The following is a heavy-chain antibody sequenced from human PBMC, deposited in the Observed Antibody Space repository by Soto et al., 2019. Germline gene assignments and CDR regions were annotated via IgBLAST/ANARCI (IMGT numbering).Heavy chain of an antibody. D-gene: IGHD3-10*02. CDR1: GFTFSSHG. CDR3: AREGESCSDGYGMDV. Sequence: QVQLVESGGGVVQPGRSLRLSCAASGFTFSSHGMHWVRQAPGKGLEWVAIIWYDGRNKYYADSVKGRFTISRDNSNNTLYLQMNSLRGDDTAVYYCAREGESCSDGYGMDVWGQGTTVTVSS. CDR2: IWYDGRNK. V-gene: IGHV3-33*01. J-gene: IGHJ6*02.